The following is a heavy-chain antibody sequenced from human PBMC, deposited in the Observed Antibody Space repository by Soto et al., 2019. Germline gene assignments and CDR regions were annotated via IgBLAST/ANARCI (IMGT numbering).Heavy chain of an antibody. CDR1: GFTFSSYW. Sequence: EVPLVESGGGLVQPGGSLRLSCAASGFTFSSYWMLWVRQAPGKGLVWVSRINSDGSTTSYADSVKGRFTISRDNAKNTLYLHMNSLRAEDTAVYYCARVNPGYSYVNYWGQGTLVTVSS. CDR3: ARVNPGYSYVNY. CDR2: INSDGSTT. V-gene: IGHV3-74*01. J-gene: IGHJ4*02. D-gene: IGHD5-18*01.